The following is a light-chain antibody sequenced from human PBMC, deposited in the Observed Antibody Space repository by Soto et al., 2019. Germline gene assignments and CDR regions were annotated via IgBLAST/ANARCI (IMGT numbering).Light chain of an antibody. CDR2: GAS. CDR3: QQYSSSPRT. Sequence: IGLPQCPVPLSLSPVQMATLSCSASQTVGSNYLAWYQQKPGQAPRVLIHGASSRATGIPDRFNGSGSGTDFTFTISRLEPEDFAVYYCQQYSSSPRTFGQGTKVDI. CDR1: QTVGSNY. J-gene: IGKJ1*01. V-gene: IGKV3-20*01.